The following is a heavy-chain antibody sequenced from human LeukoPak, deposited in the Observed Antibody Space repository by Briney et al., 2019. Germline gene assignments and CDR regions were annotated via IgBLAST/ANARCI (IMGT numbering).Heavy chain of an antibody. CDR3: ARSFYDSSGHLDAFDM. D-gene: IGHD3-22*01. CDR1: GASISSYY. J-gene: IGHJ3*02. V-gene: IGHV4-59*08. CDR2: IYYSGST. Sequence: SETLSLTCTVSGASISSYYWSWIRQPPGKGLEWIGYIYYSGSTNYNPSLKSRATMSVDTSKNQFSLKLSSVTAADTAVYYCARSFYDSSGHLDAFDMWGQGTMVTVSS.